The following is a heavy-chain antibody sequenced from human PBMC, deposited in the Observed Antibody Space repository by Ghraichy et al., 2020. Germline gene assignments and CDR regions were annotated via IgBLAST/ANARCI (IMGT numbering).Heavy chain of an antibody. J-gene: IGHJ3*02. Sequence: GSLRLSCAGSGFIFRNYAMTWVRQAPGKGPEWVSSISGSGDRTAYADSVRGRFIISRDNSRNTLYLQVDSLTAEDTAIYYCGTDPNGDFFGAFVICGQGTMVTVSS. CDR2: ISGSGDRT. D-gene: IGHD3-16*01. CDR1: GFIFRNYA. V-gene: IGHV3-23*01. CDR3: GTDPNGDFFGAFVI.